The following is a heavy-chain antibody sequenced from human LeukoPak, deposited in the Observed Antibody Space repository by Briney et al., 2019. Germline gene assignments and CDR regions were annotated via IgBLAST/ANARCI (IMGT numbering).Heavy chain of an antibody. CDR3: ARLERGYSYENGFDY. CDR1: GGSISSYY. D-gene: IGHD5-18*01. V-gene: IGHV4-59*08. Sequence: SETLSLTCTVSGGSISSYYWSWIRQPPGKGLEWIGYIYYSGSTNYNPSLKSRVTISVDTSKNQFSLKLSSVTAAGTAVYYCARLERGYSYENGFDYWGQGTLVTVSS. CDR2: IYYSGST. J-gene: IGHJ4*02.